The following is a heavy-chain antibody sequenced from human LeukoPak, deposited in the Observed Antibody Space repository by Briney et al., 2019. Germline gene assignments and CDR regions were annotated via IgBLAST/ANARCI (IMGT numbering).Heavy chain of an antibody. CDR3: ARHLRPSRAKGSSSRGAFDI. J-gene: IGHJ3*02. V-gene: IGHV4-34*01. CDR1: GGSFSGYY. D-gene: IGHD6-13*01. Sequence: PSETLSLTCAVYGGSFSGYYWSWIRQPPGKGLEWIGEINHSGSTNYNPSLKSRVTISVDTSKNQFSLKVSSVTAADTAVYYCARHLRPSRAKGSSSRGAFDIWGQGTMVTVSS. CDR2: INHSGST.